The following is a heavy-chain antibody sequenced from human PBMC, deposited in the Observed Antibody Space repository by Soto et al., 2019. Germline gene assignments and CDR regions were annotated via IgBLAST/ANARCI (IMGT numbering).Heavy chain of an antibody. Sequence: RSEALSVTCTVSGGSTSSDNYWSWIRQPPGKGLEWIGHIYYSGNTDYNPSLKSRLAISIDTSKNQFSLKLSSVTAADTAVYFRAREGGESSDGLYYFDSWGQGSLVTVSS. V-gene: IGHV4-30-4*01. CDR2: IYYSGNT. CDR1: GGSTSSDNY. J-gene: IGHJ4*02. CDR3: AREGGESSDGLYYFDS. D-gene: IGHD3-16*01.